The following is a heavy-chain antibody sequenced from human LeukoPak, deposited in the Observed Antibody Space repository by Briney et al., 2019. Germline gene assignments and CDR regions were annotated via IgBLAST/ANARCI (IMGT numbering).Heavy chain of an antibody. CDR3: ARDVVELELLGEADGDAFDI. CDR1: GFTFSSYS. CDR2: ISSSSSYI. Sequence: GGSLRLSCAASGFTFSSYSMNWVRQAPGKGLEWVSSISSSSSYIYYADSVKGRFTISRDNAKNSLYLQMNSLRAEDTAVYYCARDVVELELLGEADGDAFDIWGQGTMVTVSS. V-gene: IGHV3-21*01. J-gene: IGHJ3*02. D-gene: IGHD1-7*01.